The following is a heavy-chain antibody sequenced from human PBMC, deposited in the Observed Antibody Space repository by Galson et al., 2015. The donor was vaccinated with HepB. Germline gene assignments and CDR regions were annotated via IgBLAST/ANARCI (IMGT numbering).Heavy chain of an antibody. CDR3: AKDSSKIFDY. V-gene: IGHV3-23*01. CDR1: GFTFSSYA. J-gene: IGHJ4*02. Sequence: SLRLSCAASGFTFSSYAMTWVRQAPGKRLEWVSGISAGGGSTYYADSVKGRFIISRDNSKNRVYLQMNSLRAEDTAVYYCAKDSSKIFDYWGQGTLVTVSS. D-gene: IGHD6-19*01. CDR2: ISAGGGST.